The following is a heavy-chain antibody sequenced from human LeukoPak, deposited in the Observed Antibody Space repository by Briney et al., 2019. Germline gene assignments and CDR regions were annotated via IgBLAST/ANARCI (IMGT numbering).Heavy chain of an antibody. J-gene: IGHJ6*02. Sequence: ASVQVSFQASGYPFTSYYMHWVRQAPGQGLEWMGIINPSGGSTSYAQKFQGRVTMTRDMSTSTVYMELSSLRSADTAVYYCARHYCSSTSCYPDYYYGMDVWGQGTTVTVSS. CDR3: ARHYCSSTSCYPDYYYGMDV. D-gene: IGHD2-2*01. V-gene: IGHV1-46*01. CDR2: INPSGGST. CDR1: GYPFTSYY.